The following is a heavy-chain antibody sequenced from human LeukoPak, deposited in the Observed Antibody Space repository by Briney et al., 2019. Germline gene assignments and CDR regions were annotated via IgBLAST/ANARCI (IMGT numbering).Heavy chain of an antibody. Sequence: SETLSLTCTVSGGSISSYYWSWIRQPPGKGLEWIGYIYYSGSTNYNPSLKGRVTISVDTSKNQFSLKLSSATAADTAVYYCARGGSWRAHDYWGQGTLVTVSS. V-gene: IGHV4-59*01. CDR3: ARGGSWRAHDY. J-gene: IGHJ4*02. CDR2: IYYSGST. D-gene: IGHD6-13*01. CDR1: GGSISSYY.